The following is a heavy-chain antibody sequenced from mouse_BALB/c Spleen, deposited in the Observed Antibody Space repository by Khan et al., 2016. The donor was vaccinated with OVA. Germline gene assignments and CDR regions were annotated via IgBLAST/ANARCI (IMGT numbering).Heavy chain of an antibody. Sequence: VQLQQSGAELMKPGASVKISCKATGYTFSSYWLEWVKQRPGHGLKWIGEILPGSGSSNYNEKFKGKATFTADISSKTTYMQLSSRTSEDSAVYYCARVNYGSRDYFDYWGQGTTLTVSS. D-gene: IGHD1-1*01. J-gene: IGHJ2*01. CDR1: GYTFSSYW. CDR2: ILPGSGSS. CDR3: ARVNYGSRDYFDY. V-gene: IGHV1-9*01.